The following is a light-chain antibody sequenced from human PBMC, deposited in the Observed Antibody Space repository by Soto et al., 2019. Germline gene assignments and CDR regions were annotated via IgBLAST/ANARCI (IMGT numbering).Light chain of an antibody. CDR2: DVS. Sequence: QSALTQPRSVSGSPGQSVTMSCTGTSSDVGGYNYVSWYQQHPGKAPKLMIYDVSKRPSGVPDRFSGXXSGNTASLSISGLQAEDEADYYCCSYAGIPVVFGGGTKLTVL. CDR3: CSYAGIPVV. V-gene: IGLV2-11*01. J-gene: IGLJ2*01. CDR1: SSDVGGYNY.